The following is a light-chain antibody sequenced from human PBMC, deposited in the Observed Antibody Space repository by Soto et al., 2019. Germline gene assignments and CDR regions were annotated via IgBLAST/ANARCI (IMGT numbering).Light chain of an antibody. J-gene: IGKJ4*01. Sequence: EIVMTQSPASLSVSPGERVALSCRASQSVSNNVAWYQQKPGQAPRLLLYGASTRATDIPARFSGSGSGTEFTLTISSLQSEDFAVYYCHQYNNWPPLTFGGGTRVEIK. CDR2: GAS. CDR1: QSVSNN. CDR3: HQYNNWPPLT. V-gene: IGKV3-15*01.